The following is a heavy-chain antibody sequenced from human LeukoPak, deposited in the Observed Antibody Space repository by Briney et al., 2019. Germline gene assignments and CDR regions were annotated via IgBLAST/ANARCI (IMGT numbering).Heavy chain of an antibody. J-gene: IGHJ4*02. CDR1: GGSISSSSYY. Sequence: SETLSLTCTVSGGSISSSSYYWGWIRQPPGKGLEWIGSIYYSGSTYYNPSLKSRVTISVETSKNQFSLKLSSVTAADSAVYYCARDSCSSTSCRRKFDNWGQGTLVTVSS. CDR3: ARDSCSSTSCRRKFDN. D-gene: IGHD2-2*01. V-gene: IGHV4-39*07. CDR2: IYYSGST.